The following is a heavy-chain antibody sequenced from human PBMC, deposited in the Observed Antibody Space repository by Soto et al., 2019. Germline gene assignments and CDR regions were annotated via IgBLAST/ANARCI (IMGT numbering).Heavy chain of an antibody. Sequence: QVQLVQSGPEVKKPGSSVKVSCKASGDTFNSYVITWVRQAPGQGLEWLGGIITAFGTTSYAQNFQDRLTITSDEAATTDHMEMSSLTSADTAMYYCTRSYGYIFGGSLDNWGQGTLVTVSS. CDR2: IITAFGTT. CDR3: TRSYGYIFGGSLDN. D-gene: IGHD5-18*01. J-gene: IGHJ4*02. CDR1: GDTFNSYV. V-gene: IGHV1-69*01.